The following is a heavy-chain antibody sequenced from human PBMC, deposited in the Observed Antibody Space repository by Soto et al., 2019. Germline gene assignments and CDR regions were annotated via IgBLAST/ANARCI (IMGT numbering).Heavy chain of an antibody. J-gene: IGHJ6*03. CDR1: GFTFSSYG. CDR2: ISYDGSKK. V-gene: IGHV3-30*03. CDR3: ARDHDVFWFGYCYHPYSMVV. Sequence: GGSLRLSCAASGFTFSSYGMHWVRQAPGKGLEWVAVISYDGSKKYYADSVKGRFTISRDNSKNTLYLQMNSLRAEDTAVYYCARDHDVFWFGYCYHPYSMVVPGKG. D-gene: IGHD3-3*01.